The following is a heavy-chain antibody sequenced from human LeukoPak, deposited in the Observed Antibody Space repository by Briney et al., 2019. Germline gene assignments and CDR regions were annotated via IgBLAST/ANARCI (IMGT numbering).Heavy chain of an antibody. V-gene: IGHV3-21*01. CDR2: ISSSSSYI. D-gene: IGHD6-19*01. J-gene: IGHJ4*02. Sequence: PGGSLRLPCVASGFTFSSYSMNWVRQAPGKGLEWVSSISSSSSYIYYADSVKGRFTMSRDNAKNSLYLQMNSLRAEDTAVYYCARAPSPLAVAGTDYWGQGTLVTVSS. CDR1: GFTFSSYS. CDR3: ARAPSPLAVAGTDY.